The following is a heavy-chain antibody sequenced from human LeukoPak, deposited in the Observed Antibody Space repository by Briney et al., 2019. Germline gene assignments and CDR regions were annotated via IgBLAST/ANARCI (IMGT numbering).Heavy chain of an antibody. D-gene: IGHD3-10*01. J-gene: IGHJ4*02. V-gene: IGHV4-59*12. CDR2: IYYSGST. CDR1: GGSISSYY. CDR3: ARGNVLLWFGESS. Sequence: PSETLSLTCTVSGGSISSYYWSWIRQPPGKGLEWIGYIYYSGSTYYNPSLKSRVTISVDTSKNQFSLKLSSVTAADTAVYYCARGNVLLWFGESSWGQGTLVTVSS.